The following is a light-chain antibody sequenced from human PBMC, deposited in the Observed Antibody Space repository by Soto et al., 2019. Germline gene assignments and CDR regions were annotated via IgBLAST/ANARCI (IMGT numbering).Light chain of an antibody. CDR1: QSISSY. CDR2: AAS. CDR3: QQSYSTPLT. J-gene: IGKJ4*01. V-gene: IGKV1-39*01. Sequence: DMQMTQSPCSLSASVGNRVTITCRASQSISSYLNWYQQKPGKAPKLLIYAASSLQSGVPSRFSGSGSGTDFTLTISSLQPEDFETYYCQQSYSTPLTFGGGTKVDIK.